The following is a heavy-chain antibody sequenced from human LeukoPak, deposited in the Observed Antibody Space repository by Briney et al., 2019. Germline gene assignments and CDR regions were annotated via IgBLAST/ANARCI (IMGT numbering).Heavy chain of an antibody. CDR3: ARDDQILSGAYYQAFDY. V-gene: IGHV1-18*01. Sequence: ASVKVSCRASGYTFTSYGVSWVRQAPGQGLEWMVWISASSGNTKYSQRLQGRVSMTTDTSTSTAYMELRSLRSDDTAVYYCARDDQILSGAYYQAFDYWGQGTLVTVSS. CDR2: ISASSGNT. J-gene: IGHJ4*02. D-gene: IGHD1-26*01. CDR1: GYTFTSYG.